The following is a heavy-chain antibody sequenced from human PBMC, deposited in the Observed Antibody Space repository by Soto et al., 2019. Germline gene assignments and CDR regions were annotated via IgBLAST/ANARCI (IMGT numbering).Heavy chain of an antibody. CDR1: GFTFSSYW. CDR3: AREAVYCSGGSCYPSSSYYYYGMDV. Sequence: GGSLRLSCAASGFTFSSYWMHWVHQAPGKGLVWVSRINSDGSSTSYADSVKGRFTISRDNAKNTLYLQMNSLRAEDTAVYYCAREAVYCSGGSCYPSSSYYYYGMDVWGQGTTVTVSS. CDR2: INSDGSST. V-gene: IGHV3-74*01. D-gene: IGHD2-15*01. J-gene: IGHJ6*02.